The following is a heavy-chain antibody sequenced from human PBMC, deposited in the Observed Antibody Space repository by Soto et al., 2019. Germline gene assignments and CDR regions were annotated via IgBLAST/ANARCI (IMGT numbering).Heavy chain of an antibody. D-gene: IGHD6-13*01. CDR1: GGSFSGYY. Sequence: SETLSLTCAVYGGSFSGYYWSWIRQPPGKGLEWIGEINHSGSTNYNPSLKSRVTISVDTSKNQFSLKLSSVTAADTAVYYCARDEGSWYYYWGQGTLVTVSS. V-gene: IGHV4-34*01. J-gene: IGHJ4*02. CDR2: INHSGST. CDR3: ARDEGSWYYY.